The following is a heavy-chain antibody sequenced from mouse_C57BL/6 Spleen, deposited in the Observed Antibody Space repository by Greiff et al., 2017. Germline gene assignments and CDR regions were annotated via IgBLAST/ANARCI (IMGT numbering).Heavy chain of an antibody. CDR1: GYTFTSYW. D-gene: IGHD4-1*01. V-gene: IGHV1-69*01. CDR3: AREGLGRGYFDV. J-gene: IGHJ1*03. Sequence: VKLQQPGAELVMPGASVKLSCKASGYTFTSYWMHWVKQRPGQGLEWIGEIDPSDSYTNYNQKFKGKSTLTVDKSSSTAYMQLSSLTSEDSAVYYCAREGLGRGYFDVWGTGTTVTVSS. CDR2: IDPSDSYT.